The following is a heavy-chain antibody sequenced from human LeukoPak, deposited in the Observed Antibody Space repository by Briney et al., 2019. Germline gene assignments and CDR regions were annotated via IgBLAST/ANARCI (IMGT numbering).Heavy chain of an antibody. J-gene: IGHJ4*02. Sequence: PGGSLRLSCAASGFTFSSYAMTWVRQAPGKGLEWVPSVSDSAGHTYYADSVRGRFTISRDNSKNTVFLQMNSLRAEDRAVYYCAKDGVWQTYYFDYWGQGTLVTVSS. D-gene: IGHD3-16*01. CDR2: VSDSAGHT. CDR3: AKDGVWQTYYFDY. V-gene: IGHV3-23*01. CDR1: GFTFSSYA.